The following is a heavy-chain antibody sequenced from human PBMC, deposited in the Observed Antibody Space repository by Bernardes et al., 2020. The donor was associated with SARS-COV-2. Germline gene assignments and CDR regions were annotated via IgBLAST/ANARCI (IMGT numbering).Heavy chain of an antibody. CDR3: ASHRHYYGSGSGNYGMDV. J-gene: IGHJ6*02. V-gene: IGHV4-31*03. CDR1: GGSIRSGGYY. CDR2: LYYSGST. Sequence: SETLSLTCTVSGGSIRSGGYYWSWIRQHPGKGLEWIGYLYYSGSTYYNPSLKSRVTISVDTSKNQFSLKLSSVTAADTAVYYCASHRHYYGSGSGNYGMDVWGQGTTVTVSS. D-gene: IGHD3-10*01.